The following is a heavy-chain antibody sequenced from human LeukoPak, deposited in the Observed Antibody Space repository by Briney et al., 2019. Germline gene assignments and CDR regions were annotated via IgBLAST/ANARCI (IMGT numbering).Heavy chain of an antibody. CDR2: IIPIFGIA. Sequence: GASVKVSCKASGGTFSSYAISWVRQAPGQGLEWMGRIIPIFGIANYVQKFQGRVTITADTYTSTAYIELSSLRSEDTAVYHCARGGVPDYYYYYGMDVWGQGTTVTVSS. D-gene: IGHD3-10*01. CDR1: GGTFSSYA. CDR3: ARGGVPDYYYYYGMDV. V-gene: IGHV1-69*04. J-gene: IGHJ6*02.